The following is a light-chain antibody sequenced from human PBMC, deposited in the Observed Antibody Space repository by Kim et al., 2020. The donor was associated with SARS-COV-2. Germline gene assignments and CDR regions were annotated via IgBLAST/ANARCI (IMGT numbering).Light chain of an antibody. V-gene: IGKV3-11*01. CDR2: DAS. Sequence: PGERATLSCRASQSIDTYLAWYQQRPGQAPRLLVYDASDRATGVPDRFSGSGSGTDFTLTISSLEPEDFSTYYCQQRNSWPPAVTFGGGTKVDIK. J-gene: IGKJ4*01. CDR3: QQRNSWPPAVT. CDR1: QSIDTY.